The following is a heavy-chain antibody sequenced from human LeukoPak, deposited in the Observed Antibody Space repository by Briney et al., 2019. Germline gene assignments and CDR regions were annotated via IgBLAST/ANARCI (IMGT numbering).Heavy chain of an antibody. D-gene: IGHD5-12*01. CDR1: GFTFSNAW. J-gene: IGHJ4*02. CDR2: IKEDGSVK. CDR3: ARDSTWRLDY. Sequence: GGSLRLSCAASGFTFSNAWMTWVRQPPGKGLEWVANIKEDGSVKYYVDSVKGRFTISRDNTKNALYLQMNSLRADDTAVYFCARDSTWRLDYWGQGTLITVSS. V-gene: IGHV3-7*03.